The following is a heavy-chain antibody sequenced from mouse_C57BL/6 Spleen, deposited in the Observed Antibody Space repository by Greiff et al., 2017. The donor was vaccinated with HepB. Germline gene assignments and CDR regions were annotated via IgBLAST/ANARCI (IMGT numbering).Heavy chain of an antibody. CDR1: GYAFSSSW. Sequence: QVQLQQSGPELVKPGASVKISCKASGYAFSSSWMNWVKQRPGKGLEWIGRIYPGDGDTNYNGKFKGKATLTADKSSSTAYMQLSSLTSEDSAVYFCASSLFFDYWGQGTTLTVSS. CDR2: IYPGDGDT. D-gene: IGHD6-2*01. CDR3: ASSLFFDY. V-gene: IGHV1-82*01. J-gene: IGHJ2*01.